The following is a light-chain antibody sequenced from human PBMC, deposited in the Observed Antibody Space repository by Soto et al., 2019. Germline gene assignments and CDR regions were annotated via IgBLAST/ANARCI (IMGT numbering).Light chain of an antibody. Sequence: QSVLTQPASVSGSPGQSITISCTGTSGDIGSYNRVSWYQQHPGKAPKLMIYGVTNRPSGVSNRFSGSKTGNTASLTISGLQAEDEADYYCFSHRSGDSHVFGTGTKVTVL. CDR3: FSHRSGDSHV. V-gene: IGLV2-14*01. CDR1: SGDIGSYNR. CDR2: GVT. J-gene: IGLJ1*01.